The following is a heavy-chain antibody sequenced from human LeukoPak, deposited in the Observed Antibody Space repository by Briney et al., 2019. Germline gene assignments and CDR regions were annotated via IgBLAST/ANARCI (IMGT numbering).Heavy chain of an antibody. CDR3: ARENHGYGDNVIGGMDV. V-gene: IGHV1-46*01. J-gene: IGHJ6*04. D-gene: IGHD4-17*01. CDR2: INPSGGST. Sequence: ASVKVSCKASGYTFTSYYMHWVRQAPGQGLEWMGMINPSGGSTSYAQKFQGRVTMTRDMSTSTVYMELSSLRSEDTAVYYCARENHGYGDNVIGGMDVWGKGTTVTVSS. CDR1: GYTFTSYY.